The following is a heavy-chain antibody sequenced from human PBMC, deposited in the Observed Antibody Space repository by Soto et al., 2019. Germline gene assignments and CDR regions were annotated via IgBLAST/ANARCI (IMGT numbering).Heavy chain of an antibody. CDR1: GGTFSSYA. D-gene: IGHD6-19*01. CDR2: IIPIFGTA. J-gene: IGHJ6*02. V-gene: IGHV1-69*01. Sequence: QVQLVQSGAEVKKPGSSVKVSCKASGGTFSSYAISWVRQAPGQGLEWMGGIIPIFGTANYAQKFQGRVTITADESTSTAYMELSRLRSEDTAVYYCAHSSGWYGDYYYYGMDVWGQGTTVTVSS. CDR3: AHSSGWYGDYYYYGMDV.